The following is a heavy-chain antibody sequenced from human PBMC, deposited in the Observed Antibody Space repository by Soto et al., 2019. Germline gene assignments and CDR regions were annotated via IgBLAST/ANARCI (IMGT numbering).Heavy chain of an antibody. CDR1: GGSFSGYY. CDR2: INYSGST. D-gene: IGHD1-7*01. J-gene: IGHJ4*02. Sequence: SETLSLTCAVYGGSFSGYYWSWIRQPPGKGLEWIGSINYSGSTYYNPSLKSRVTISVDTSKNQFSLKLSSVTAADTAVYYCARLLTGTTSSTLDYWGQGTLVTVSS. V-gene: IGHV4-34*01. CDR3: ARLLTGTTSSTLDY.